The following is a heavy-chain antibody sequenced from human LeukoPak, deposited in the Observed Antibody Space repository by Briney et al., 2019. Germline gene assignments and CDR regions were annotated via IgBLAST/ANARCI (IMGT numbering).Heavy chain of an antibody. CDR2: IYHSGST. J-gene: IGHJ5*02. D-gene: IGHD2-8*01. CDR3: ARAVSRWFDP. V-gene: IGHV4-30-2*01. Sequence: SDTLSLTCAVSGGSISRGGYSWSWLRQPPGRGLGAIGYIYHSGSTSHYPSLKRRVTISVDRSKSQFSLKLSSVAAADTAVYYCARAVSRWFDPWGQGTLVTVSS. CDR1: GGSISRGGYS.